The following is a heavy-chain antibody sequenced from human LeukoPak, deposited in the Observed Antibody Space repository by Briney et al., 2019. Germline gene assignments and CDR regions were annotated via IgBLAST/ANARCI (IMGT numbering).Heavy chain of an antibody. D-gene: IGHD6-13*01. V-gene: IGHV3-7*05. CDR3: AAGTAADF. J-gene: IGHJ4*02. CDR1: GFTFSNYW. Sequence: GGSLRLSCAASGFTFSNYWMSWVRQAPGKGLEWVANIKEDGSEKYYVDSVKGRFTISRDNAKNSLYLQMNSLRLEDTAVYYCAAGTAADFWGQGTLVTVSS. CDR2: IKEDGSEK.